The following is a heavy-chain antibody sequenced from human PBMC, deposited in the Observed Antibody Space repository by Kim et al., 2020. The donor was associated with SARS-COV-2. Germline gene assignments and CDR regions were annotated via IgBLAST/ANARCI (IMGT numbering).Heavy chain of an antibody. CDR3: ARGLRWTTVTTEHPLPRHTHWYFDL. Sequence: SETLSLTCAVYGGSFSGYYWSWIRQPPGKGLEWIGEINHSGSTNYNPSLKSRVTISVDTSKNQFSLKLSSVTAADTAVYYCARGLRWTTVTTEHPLPRHTHWYFDLWGRGTLVTVSS. CDR2: INHSGST. CDR1: GGSFSGYY. V-gene: IGHV4-34*01. J-gene: IGHJ2*01. D-gene: IGHD4-17*01.